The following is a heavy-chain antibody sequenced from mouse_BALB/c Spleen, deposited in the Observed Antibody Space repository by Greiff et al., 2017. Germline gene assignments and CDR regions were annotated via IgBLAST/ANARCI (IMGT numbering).Heavy chain of an antibody. CDR1: GYSFTSYW. V-gene: IGHV1S126*01. CDR2: IDPSDSET. Sequence: VQGVESGPQLVRPGASVKISCKASGYSFTSYWMHWVKQRPGQGLEWIGMIDPSDSETRLNQKFKDKATLTVDKSSSTAYMQLSSPTSEDSAVYYCARRGSGDARVAWFAYWGQGTLVTVSA. CDR3: ARRGSGDARVAWFAY. J-gene: IGHJ3*01. D-gene: IGHD1-1*02.